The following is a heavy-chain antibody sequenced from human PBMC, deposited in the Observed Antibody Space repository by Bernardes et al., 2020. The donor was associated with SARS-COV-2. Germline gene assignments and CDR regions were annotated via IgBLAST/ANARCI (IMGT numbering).Heavy chain of an antibody. V-gene: IGHV1-2*02. Sequence: ASVKVSCKASGYTFTDYFIHWVRQAPGQRLEWMGWINPNTGGTNYVQTFQGRVTMTRDTSITTAYMELSWLGSDDTATYYCARTRTTISTTGIPVDYWGQGTLVTVSS. D-gene: IGHD2-21*02. CDR1: GYTFTDYF. CDR3: ARTRTTISTTGIPVDY. J-gene: IGHJ4*02. CDR2: INPNTGGT.